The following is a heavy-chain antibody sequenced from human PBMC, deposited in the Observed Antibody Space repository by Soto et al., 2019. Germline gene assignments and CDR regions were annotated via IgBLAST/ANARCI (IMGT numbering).Heavy chain of an antibody. J-gene: IGHJ6*02. CDR1: GYRFTSYG. D-gene: IGHD3-16*01. CDR3: AMVDVYVTPSPQDV. CDR2: INDYNGNT. Sequence: QVQLVQSGAEVKNPGASVKVSCKASGYRFTSYGIGWVRQAPGQGLEWMGWINDYNGNTNYAQNLQGRVTLTTDTSTSTAYMELRSLRSNDTAVYYCAMVDVYVTPSPQDVWGQGTTVTVSS. V-gene: IGHV1-18*01.